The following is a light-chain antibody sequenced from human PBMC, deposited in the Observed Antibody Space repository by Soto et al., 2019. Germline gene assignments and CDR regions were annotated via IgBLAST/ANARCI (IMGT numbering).Light chain of an antibody. J-gene: IGKJ4*01. Sequence: EIVMTQSPATLSVSPGERATLSCRASQSLSSNLAWYQQCPGQAPRLLIYGASTRATGIPARFSGSGSGTEFTLTISSLQSEDVAIYFCQQYSDWPLTFGGGTKVEIK. V-gene: IGKV3-15*01. CDR2: GAS. CDR1: QSLSSN. CDR3: QQYSDWPLT.